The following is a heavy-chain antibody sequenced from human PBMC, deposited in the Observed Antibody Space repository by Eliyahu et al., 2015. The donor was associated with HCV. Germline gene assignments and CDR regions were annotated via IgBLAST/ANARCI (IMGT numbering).Heavy chain of an antibody. CDR3: ARLPSLHFGSGGYFFDY. Sequence: QLQLQESGPGLVKPSETLSLNCSXSGDSIXTXXYYWGWIRQPPGKGLEWLEIMNYRGTAYSNPSLKSRVTMSVDTSKNQFSLKLTTVTASDTAVYYCARLPSLHFGSGGYFFDYWGQGTLVTVSS. V-gene: IGHV4-39*01. J-gene: IGHJ4*02. CDR2: MNYRGTA. CDR1: GDSIXTXXYY. D-gene: IGHD3-10*01.